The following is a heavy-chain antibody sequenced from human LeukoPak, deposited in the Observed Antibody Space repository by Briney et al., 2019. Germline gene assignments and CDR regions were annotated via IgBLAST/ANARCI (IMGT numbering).Heavy chain of an antibody. V-gene: IGHV3-74*01. Sequence: GGSLRLSCAASGFTFSSYWMHWVRQAPGKGLVWVSRINSDGSSTSYADSVKGRFTISRDNAKNTLYLQMNSLRAEDTAVYYCRAGIAVAGGDYWGQGTLVTVSS. CDR1: GFTFSSYW. J-gene: IGHJ4*02. CDR3: RAGIAVAGGDY. CDR2: INSDGSST. D-gene: IGHD6-19*01.